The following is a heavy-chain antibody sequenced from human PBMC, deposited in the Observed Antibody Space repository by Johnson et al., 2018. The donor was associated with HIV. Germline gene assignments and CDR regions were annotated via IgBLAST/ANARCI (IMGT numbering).Heavy chain of an antibody. CDR3: TTTNLELMDDAFDI. J-gene: IGHJ3*02. Sequence: VQLVESGGGLVKPGGSLRLSCAASGFTFSDHYMDWVRQAPGKGLEWVGRTRNKANSYTTEYAASVKGRFTISRDDSKNTLYLQMNSLKTEDKAVYYCTTTNLELMDDAFDIWGQGTMVTASA. V-gene: IGHV3-72*01. CDR1: GFTFSDHY. D-gene: IGHD2-8*01. CDR2: TRNKANSYTT.